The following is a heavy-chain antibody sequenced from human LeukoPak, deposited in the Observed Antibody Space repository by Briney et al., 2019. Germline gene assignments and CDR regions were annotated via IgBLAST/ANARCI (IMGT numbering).Heavy chain of an antibody. D-gene: IGHD3-22*01. CDR3: ARHSDSPNYPDTDSFDL. CDR1: GFSISNYY. CDR2: IYATGNT. J-gene: IGHJ3*01. Sequence: GGSLRLSCAASGFSISNYYMFWARQAPGKGLEWVSVIYATGNTYCANSVKGRFTISRDNSENTLYLQMNSLRVGDTAVYYCARHSDSPNYPDTDSFDLWGQGTTVTVSS. V-gene: IGHV3-53*01.